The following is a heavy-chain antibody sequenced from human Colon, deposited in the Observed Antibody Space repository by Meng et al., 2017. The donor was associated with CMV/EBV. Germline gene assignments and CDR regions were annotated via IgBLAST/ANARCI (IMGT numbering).Heavy chain of an antibody. CDR2: ISNDGSIE. CDR3: ARELGSSWYYLDH. D-gene: IGHD6-13*01. Sequence: QVQLVQSGGGVVQPGRSLRLSCAASGLVFRHYGMHWVRQAPGKGLEWVAVISNDGSIEHYGDSVKGRFTISRDNSKNTLYLQMNSLRAEDTAVYYCARELGSSWYYLDHWGQGTLVTVSS. J-gene: IGHJ4*02. CDR1: GLVFRHYG. V-gene: IGHV3-30*03.